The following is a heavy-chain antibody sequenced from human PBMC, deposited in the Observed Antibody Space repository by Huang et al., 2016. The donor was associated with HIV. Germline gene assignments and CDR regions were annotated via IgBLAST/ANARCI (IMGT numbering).Heavy chain of an antibody. D-gene: IGHD6-19*01. CDR3: ALKGDSSGWEYFRH. Sequence: QVQLVESGGGVVQPGRSLRLYCAASGFIFSNDGMHWVRQALGEGLEWVALISYDGSNKYYTDSVKGRFSISRDNSKNTLYLQMNSLRAEDTAVYYCALKGDSSGWEYFRHWGQGTLVTVSS. CDR1: GFIFSNDG. CDR2: ISYDGSNK. V-gene: IGHV3-30*03. J-gene: IGHJ1*01.